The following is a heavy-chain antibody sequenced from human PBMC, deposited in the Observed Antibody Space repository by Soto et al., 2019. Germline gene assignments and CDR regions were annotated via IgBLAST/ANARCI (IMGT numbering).Heavy chain of an antibody. D-gene: IGHD2-2*01. CDR1: GFTFSSYA. J-gene: IGHJ4*02. V-gene: IGHV3-23*01. Sequence: GGSLRLSCAASGFTFSSYAMGWVRQAPGKGLEWVSAISGSGGSTYYADSVKGRFTISRDNSKNTLYLQMNSLRAEDTAVYYCAFLTLQPIPFDYWGQGTLVTVSS. CDR2: ISGSGGST. CDR3: AFLTLQPIPFDY.